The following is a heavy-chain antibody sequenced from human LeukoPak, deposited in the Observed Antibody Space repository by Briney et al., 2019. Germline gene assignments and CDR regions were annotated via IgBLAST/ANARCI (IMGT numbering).Heavy chain of an antibody. CDR1: GFTFSSYE. CDR3: AKVSYSGSYGDFDY. J-gene: IGHJ4*02. V-gene: IGHV3-48*03. CDR2: ISSSGSTK. D-gene: IGHD1-26*01. Sequence: GGSLRLSCAASGFTFSSYEMNWVRQAPGKGLEWVSYISSSGSTKYYADSVKGRFTISRDSAKSSLFLQMNSLRAEDTAFYYCAKVSYSGSYGDFDYWGQGTLVTVSS.